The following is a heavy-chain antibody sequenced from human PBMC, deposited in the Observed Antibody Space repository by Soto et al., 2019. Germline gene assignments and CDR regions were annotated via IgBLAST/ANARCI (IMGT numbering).Heavy chain of an antibody. D-gene: IGHD2-2*01. J-gene: IGHJ6*02. CDR3: ATGVLVPAATGGGYYYYGMDV. V-gene: IGHV1-24*01. Sequence: ASVKVSCKVSGYTLTELSMHWVRQAPGKGLEWMGGFDPEDGETIYAQKFQGRVTMTEDTSTDTAYMELSSLRSEDTAVYYCATGVLVPAATGGGYYYYGMDVWGQGTTVTVSS. CDR1: GYTLTELS. CDR2: FDPEDGET.